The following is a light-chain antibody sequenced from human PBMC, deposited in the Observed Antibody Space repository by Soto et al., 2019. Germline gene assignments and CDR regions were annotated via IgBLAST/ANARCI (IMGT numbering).Light chain of an antibody. CDR1: SSDVGHYDY. J-gene: IGLJ1*01. CDR2: DVT. CDR3: SSYTGTSTQV. Sequence: QSALTQPASVSGSPGQSITISCTGSSSDVGHYDYVSWFQQHPDRAPTLLIYDVTYRPSGVSNRFSGAKSGSTASLTISGLRTEDEANYYCSSYTGTSTQVFGTGTKVTVL. V-gene: IGLV2-14*03.